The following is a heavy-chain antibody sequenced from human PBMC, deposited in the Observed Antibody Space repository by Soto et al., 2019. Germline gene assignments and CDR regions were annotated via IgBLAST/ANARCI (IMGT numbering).Heavy chain of an antibody. CDR2: IYYSGST. J-gene: IGHJ4*02. Sequence: SETLSLTCTVSGGSISSYYWSWIRQPPGKGLEWIGYIYYSGSTYYNPSLKSRVTISVGTSKNQFSLKLSSVTAADTAVYYCARDLSWSKRVVDPAMFQVRWGQGTLVSLSS. CDR3: ARDLSWSKRVVDPAMFQVR. D-gene: IGHD5-18*01. V-gene: IGHV4-59*12. CDR1: GGSISSYY.